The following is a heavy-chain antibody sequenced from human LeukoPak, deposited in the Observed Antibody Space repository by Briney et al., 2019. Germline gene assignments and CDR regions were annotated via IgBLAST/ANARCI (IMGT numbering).Heavy chain of an antibody. J-gene: IGHJ2*01. Sequence: GGSLRLSCAASGFMFSSYWMSWVRQAPGKGLEWVADIKEDGSEKSYVDSVKGRFTISRGNSKNTLFLHMNNLRTEDTAVYFCARDQCDYGDFYWYVDLWGRGTLVTVSS. CDR3: ARDQCDYGDFYWYVDL. CDR1: GFMFSSYW. D-gene: IGHD4-17*01. V-gene: IGHV3-7*01. CDR2: IKEDGSEK.